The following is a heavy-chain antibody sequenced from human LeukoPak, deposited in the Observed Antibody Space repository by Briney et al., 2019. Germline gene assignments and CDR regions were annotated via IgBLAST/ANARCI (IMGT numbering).Heavy chain of an antibody. J-gene: IGHJ6*03. V-gene: IGHV3-30*19. Sequence: GGSLRLSCAASGFTFSSYGMHWVRQAPGKGLEWVALISYDGNIKYYADSVKGRFTISRDNSKNTLSLQMNSLRPEDTAVYYCARAHLSSSSTDYMDVWGKGTTVTVSS. D-gene: IGHD6-6*01. CDR3: ARAHLSSSSTDYMDV. CDR2: ISYDGNIK. CDR1: GFTFSSYG.